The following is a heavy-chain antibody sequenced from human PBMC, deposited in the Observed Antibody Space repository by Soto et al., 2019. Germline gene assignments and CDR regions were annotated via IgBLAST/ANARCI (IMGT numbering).Heavy chain of an antibody. Sequence: ASETLSLTCTVSGGSISSYYWSWIRQPPGKGLEWIGYIYYSGSTNYNPSLKSRVTISVDTSKNQFSLKLSSVTAADTAVYYCARKLGRLFDYWGQGTLVTVSS. D-gene: IGHD3-16*01. CDR1: GGSISSYY. J-gene: IGHJ4*02. CDR3: ARKLGRLFDY. CDR2: IYYSGST. V-gene: IGHV4-59*01.